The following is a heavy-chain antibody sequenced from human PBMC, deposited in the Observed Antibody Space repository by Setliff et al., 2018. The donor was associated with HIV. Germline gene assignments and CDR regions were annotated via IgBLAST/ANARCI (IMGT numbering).Heavy chain of an antibody. Sequence: SETLSLTCGVSGYSMSSGYYWGWIRQPPGKGLEWIGNVYHTGSTYCNPSLKSRVTISVDTSKNQFSLKLSSVIAADTAVYYCARHAAGPDGPFDYWGQGTLVTVSS. J-gene: IGHJ4*02. V-gene: IGHV4-38-2*01. CDR2: VYHTGST. D-gene: IGHD2-2*01. CDR1: GYSMSSGYY. CDR3: ARHAAGPDGPFDY.